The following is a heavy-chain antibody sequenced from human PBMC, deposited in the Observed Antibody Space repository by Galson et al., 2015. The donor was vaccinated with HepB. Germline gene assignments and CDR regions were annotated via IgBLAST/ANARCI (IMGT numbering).Heavy chain of an antibody. D-gene: IGHD4-17*01. CDR3: TRRDYGDYAGY. V-gene: IGHV3-73*01. Sequence: SCAASGFTFSGSAMHWVRQASGKGLEWVGRIRSKANSYATAYAASVKGRFTISRDDSKNTAYLQMNSLKTEDTAVYYCTRRDYGDYAGYWGQGTLVTVSS. J-gene: IGHJ4*02. CDR2: IRSKANSYAT. CDR1: GFTFSGSA.